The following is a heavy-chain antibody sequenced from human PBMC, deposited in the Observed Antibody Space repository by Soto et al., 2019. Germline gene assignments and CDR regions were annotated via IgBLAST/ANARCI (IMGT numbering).Heavy chain of an antibody. V-gene: IGHV3-30*18. J-gene: IGHJ6*02. Sequence: GGSLRLSCAASGFTFSSYGMHWVRQAPGKGLEWVAVISYDGSNKYYADSVKGRVTISRDNSKNTLYLQMNRLRAEDTAVYYCAKADSSFAYYYYGMDVRGQGTTVTVSS. CDR3: AKADSSFAYYYYGMDV. CDR2: ISYDGSNK. D-gene: IGHD6-6*01. CDR1: GFTFSSYG.